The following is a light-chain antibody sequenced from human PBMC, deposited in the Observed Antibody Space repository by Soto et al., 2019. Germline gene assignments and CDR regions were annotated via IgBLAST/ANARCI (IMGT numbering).Light chain of an antibody. CDR2: EVS. V-gene: IGLV2-8*01. CDR3: SSYGGSNTVV. CDR1: SSDVGGYNY. J-gene: IGLJ2*01. Sequence: QSVLTQPPSASGSPGQSVTISCTGSSSDVGGYNYVSWYQQHPGKAPKLMIYEVSKRPSGVPDRLSGSKSGNTASLTVSGLQAVEEADYYCSSYGGSNTVVFGGGTKLTVL.